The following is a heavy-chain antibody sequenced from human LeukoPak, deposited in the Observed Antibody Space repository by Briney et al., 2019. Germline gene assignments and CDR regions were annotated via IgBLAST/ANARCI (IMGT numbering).Heavy chain of an antibody. J-gene: IGHJ4*02. V-gene: IGHV3-48*01. Sequence: PGGSLRLSCVASEFTFRSYNMNWVRQAPGKGLEWVSYISGTGSTIYYADSVKGRFTISRDNAKNSLYLQMNSLRAEDTAVYYCARVIGGSSSGGDYWGQGTLVTVSS. CDR2: ISGTGSTI. CDR1: EFTFRSYN. D-gene: IGHD6-6*01. CDR3: ARVIGGSSSGGDY.